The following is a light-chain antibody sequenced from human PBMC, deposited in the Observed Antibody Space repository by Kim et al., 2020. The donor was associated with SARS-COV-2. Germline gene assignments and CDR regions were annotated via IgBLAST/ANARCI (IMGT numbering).Light chain of an antibody. CDR2: GAS. CDR1: QGVSSSS. Sequence: EIVLTQSPGTLSLSPGERATLSCRASQGVSSSSLAWYQQKPGQAPRLLIYGASSRATGIPDRFSGSGSGTDFTLTISRLEPEDFAVYYCQQYGSPPPYTFGQETKLEI. V-gene: IGKV3-20*01. J-gene: IGKJ2*01. CDR3: QQYGSPPPYT.